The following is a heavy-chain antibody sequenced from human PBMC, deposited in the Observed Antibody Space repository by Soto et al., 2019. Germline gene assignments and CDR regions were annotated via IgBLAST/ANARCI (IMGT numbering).Heavy chain of an antibody. Sequence: SETLSLTCTVSGGSISSSSYYWGWIRQPPGKGLEWIGSIYYSGSTYYNPSLKSRVTISVDTSKNQFSLKLSSVTAADTALYYCARDLRYLSFWGLGTLVTVSS. CDR3: ARDLRYLSF. CDR2: IYYSGST. V-gene: IGHV4-39*02. D-gene: IGHD3-10*01. CDR1: GGSISSSSYY. J-gene: IGHJ4*02.